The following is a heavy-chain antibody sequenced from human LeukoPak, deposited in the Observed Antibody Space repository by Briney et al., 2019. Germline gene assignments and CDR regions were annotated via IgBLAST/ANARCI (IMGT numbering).Heavy chain of an antibody. Sequence: GGSLRLSCAASGFTFSSYGMHWVRQAPGKGLEWVAVIWYDGSNKYYADSVKGRFTISRDNSKNTLYLQMNSLRAEDTAVYYCARDGRSGGSDYFDYWGQGILVTVSS. J-gene: IGHJ4*02. D-gene: IGHD2-15*01. CDR3: ARDGRSGGSDYFDY. CDR2: IWYDGSNK. CDR1: GFTFSSYG. V-gene: IGHV3-33*01.